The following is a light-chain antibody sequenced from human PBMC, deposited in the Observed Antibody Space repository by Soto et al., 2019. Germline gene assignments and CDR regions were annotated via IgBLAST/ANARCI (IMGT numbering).Light chain of an antibody. V-gene: IGLV2-14*01. CDR1: SSDVGASNS. J-gene: IGLJ1*01. CDR3: TPYNNIYV. Sequence: QSVLTQPASVSGSPGQSITISCTGTSSDVGASNSVSWYQQHPDKAPKLMIYDVTNRPSGVSIRFSGSKSGNTASLTISGLQAEDEANYSSTPYNNIYVFGTGTNATVL. CDR2: DVT.